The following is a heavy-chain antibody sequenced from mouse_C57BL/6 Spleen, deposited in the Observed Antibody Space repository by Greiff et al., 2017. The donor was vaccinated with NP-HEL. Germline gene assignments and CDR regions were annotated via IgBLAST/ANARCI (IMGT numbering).Heavy chain of an antibody. Sequence: QVQLQQPGAELVMPGASVKLSCKASGYTFTSYWMHWVKQRPGQGLEWIGVIDPSDSYTNYNQKFKGKATLTVDKSSSTAYMQLSSLTSQDSAVYYGGRRTANGYDEDYWGQGTTLTVSS. CDR1: GYTFTSYW. CDR3: GRRTANGYDEDY. D-gene: IGHD2-2*01. V-gene: IGHV1-69*01. CDR2: IDPSDSYT. J-gene: IGHJ2*01.